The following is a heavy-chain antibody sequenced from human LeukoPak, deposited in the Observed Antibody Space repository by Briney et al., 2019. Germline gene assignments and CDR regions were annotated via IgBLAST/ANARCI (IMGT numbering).Heavy chain of an antibody. D-gene: IGHD3-3*01. Sequence: GGSLRLSCAASGFTFSGYAMSWVRQAPGKRLEWVSAISGSGGSTYCADSVKGRFTISRDNSKNTLYLQMNSLRAEDAAVYYCAKEDFWSGPDLLYLDYWGQGTLVTVSS. V-gene: IGHV3-23*01. CDR3: AKEDFWSGPDLLYLDY. CDR2: ISGSGGST. CDR1: GFTFSGYA. J-gene: IGHJ4*02.